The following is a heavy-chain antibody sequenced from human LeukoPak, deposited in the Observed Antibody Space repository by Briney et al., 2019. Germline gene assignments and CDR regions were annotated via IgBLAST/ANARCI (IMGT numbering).Heavy chain of an antibody. V-gene: IGHV3-48*04. CDR2: ITNSGTTI. J-gene: IGHJ4*02. Sequence: GGSLRLSCAASGFTFSSYSMIWVRQAPGKGLECVSHITNSGTTIHYADSVKGRFTISRDNAKNLLYLQMNSLRAEDTAVYYCARESSSSFDYWGQGTLVTVSS. CDR3: ARESSSSFDY. CDR1: GFTFSSYS. D-gene: IGHD6-13*01.